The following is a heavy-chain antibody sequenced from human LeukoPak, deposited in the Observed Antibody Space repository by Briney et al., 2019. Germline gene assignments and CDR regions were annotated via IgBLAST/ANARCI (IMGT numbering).Heavy chain of an antibody. J-gene: IGHJ5*02. CDR2: IIPIFGTA. V-gene: IGHV1-69*05. CDR1: GGTFTSYA. Sequence: ASVKVSCKASGGTFTSYAISWVRQAPGQGLEWMGGIIPIFGTANYAQKFQCRVTMTRDTSISTAYMELSRLRSDDTAVYYCARVKRGAGRIGDWFDPWGQGTLVTVSS. D-gene: IGHD6-19*01. CDR3: ARVKRGAGRIGDWFDP.